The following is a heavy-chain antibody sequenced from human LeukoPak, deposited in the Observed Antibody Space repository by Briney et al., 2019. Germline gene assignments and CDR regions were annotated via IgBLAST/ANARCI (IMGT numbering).Heavy chain of an antibody. V-gene: IGHV1-2*04. J-gene: IGHJ4*02. CDR3: ARAMSSYSSGWYFDY. D-gene: IGHD6-19*01. CDR1: GYTFTGYY. CDR2: INPNSGGT. Sequence: ASVKVSCKASGYTFTGYYMHWVRQAPGQGLEWMGWINPNSGGTNYAQKFQGWVTMTRDTSISTAYMELSRLRSDDTAVYYCARAMSSYSSGWYFDYWGQGTLVTVYS.